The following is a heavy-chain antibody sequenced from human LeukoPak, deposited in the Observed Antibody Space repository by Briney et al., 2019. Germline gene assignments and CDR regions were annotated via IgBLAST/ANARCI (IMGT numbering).Heavy chain of an antibody. CDR1: GFTFRSYW. V-gene: IGHV3-7*01. D-gene: IGHD2-21*02. Sequence: GGSLRPSCAASGFTFRSYWMSWVRQAPGKGLEWVANINQDGSEKYYVDSVKGRFTISRDNAENSLFLQLNSLRAEDTAVYYCARDVFCGGDCYSPKCNWGQGTLVTVSS. CDR2: INQDGSEK. J-gene: IGHJ4*02. CDR3: ARDVFCGGDCYSPKCN.